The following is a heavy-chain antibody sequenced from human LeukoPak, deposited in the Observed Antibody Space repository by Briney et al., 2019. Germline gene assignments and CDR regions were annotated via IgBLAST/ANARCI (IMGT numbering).Heavy chain of an antibody. CDR1: GGSISTYY. CDR2: IYTSGST. D-gene: IGHD3-9*01. J-gene: IGHJ4*02. Sequence: SETLSLTCTVSGGSISTYYWSWIRQPAGKGLEWIGRIYTSGSTNYNPSLKSRVTMSVDTSKNQFSLKLSSVTAADTAVYYCARDSYYDIPGPLDYWGQGTLVTVSS. CDR3: ARDSYYDIPGPLDY. V-gene: IGHV4-4*07.